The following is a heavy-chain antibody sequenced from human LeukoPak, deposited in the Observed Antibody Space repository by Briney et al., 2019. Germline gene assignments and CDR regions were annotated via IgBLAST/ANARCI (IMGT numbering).Heavy chain of an antibody. D-gene: IGHD6-19*01. Sequence: PGGSLRLSCAASVFPFSNYVISWVRQAPGKGLEWVSGISGSGGSTNYADSVKGRFTISRDNSKNMLFLQINSLRGEDTAVYYCIAGGWSTDAVEMWGQGTTVTVSS. CDR3: IAGGWSTDAVEM. J-gene: IGHJ3*02. V-gene: IGHV3-23*01. CDR2: ISGSGGST. CDR1: VFPFSNYV.